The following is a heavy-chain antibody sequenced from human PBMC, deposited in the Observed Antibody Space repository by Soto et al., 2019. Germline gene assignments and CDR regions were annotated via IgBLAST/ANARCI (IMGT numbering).Heavy chain of an antibody. CDR3: ARRRDTYYYDSSGYYILIFDY. CDR2: IYPNDSRV. J-gene: IGHJ4*02. V-gene: IGHV5-51*01. CDR1: GYRFSSYW. D-gene: IGHD3-22*01. Sequence: GESLKISCQTSGYRFSSYWIVWVRQMPGKGLEWMGIIYPNDSRVKYNPSVQDQVTMSVDRSISTAYLQWSSLKASDTAMYYCARRRDTYYYDSSGYYILIFDYWGQGTLVTVSS.